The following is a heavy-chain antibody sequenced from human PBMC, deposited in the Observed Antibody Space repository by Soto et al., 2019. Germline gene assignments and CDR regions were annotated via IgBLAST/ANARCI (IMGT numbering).Heavy chain of an antibody. CDR1: GYRFTSYW. Sequence: PGESLKISCKPSGYRFTSYWLGWVRQLPGTGLEFMGIISPGDFDTRYNPSFQGQVTISVDTSISTAYLQWSSLKAPDTAKYYCARGNNSGLSIHPYYLDLWGQGTLVTVS. J-gene: IGHJ4*02. V-gene: IGHV5-51*01. CDR3: ARGNNSGLSIHPYYLDL. D-gene: IGHD6-19*01. CDR2: ISPGDFDT.